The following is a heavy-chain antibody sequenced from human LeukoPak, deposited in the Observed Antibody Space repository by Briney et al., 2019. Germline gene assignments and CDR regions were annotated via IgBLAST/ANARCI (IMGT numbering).Heavy chain of an antibody. CDR2: ISAYNGNT. D-gene: IGHD3-16*02. CDR1: GYTFTSYG. J-gene: IGHJ4*02. Sequence: EASVKVSCKASGYTFTSYGISWVRQAPGQGLEWMGWISAYNGNTNYAQKLQGRVTMTTDTSTSTAYMELRSLRSDDTAVYYCARRRLGELSLELDYWGQGTLVTVSS. V-gene: IGHV1-18*01. CDR3: ARRRLGELSLELDY.